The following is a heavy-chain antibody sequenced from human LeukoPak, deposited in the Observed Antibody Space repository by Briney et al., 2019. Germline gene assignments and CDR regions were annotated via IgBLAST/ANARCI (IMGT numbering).Heavy chain of an antibody. J-gene: IGHJ4*02. V-gene: IGHV1-46*01. CDR1: GYTFTSYY. Sequence: ASVKVSCKASGYTFTSYYMHWVRQAPGQGLEWMGIINPSGGSTSYAQKFQGRVTMTRDTSTSTVYMELSSLRSEDTAVYYCARDGSGSYYNAAFFSRRRHVFDYWGQGTLATVSS. CDR2: INPSGGST. D-gene: IGHD3-10*01. CDR3: ARDGSGSYYNAAFFSRRRHVFDY.